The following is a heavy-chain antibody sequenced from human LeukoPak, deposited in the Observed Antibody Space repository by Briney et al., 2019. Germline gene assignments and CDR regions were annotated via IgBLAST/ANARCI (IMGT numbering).Heavy chain of an antibody. CDR2: ISGSSGRT. D-gene: IGHD3-10*01. V-gene: IGHV3-23*01. J-gene: IGHJ4*02. CDR1: EFTFSSYA. Sequence: GGSLRLSCAASEFTFSSYAMSWVRQAPGKGLEWVSRISGSSGRTYYTDSVTGRFTISRDNSKNMVYPQMNSLRAEDTAIYYCARDDAADGGYLDHWGQGTLVTVSS. CDR3: ARDDAADGGYLDH.